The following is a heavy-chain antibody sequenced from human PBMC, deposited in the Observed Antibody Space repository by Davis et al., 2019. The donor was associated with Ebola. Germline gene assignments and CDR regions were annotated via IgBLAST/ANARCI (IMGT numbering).Heavy chain of an antibody. Sequence: PGGSLRLSCAASGFTFSSYSMNWVRQAPGKGLEWVSYISSSSSTIYYADSVKGRFTISRDNAKNSLYLQMNSLRAEDTAVYYCARVPEVYYDFWSGLPYYYYGMDVWGQGTTVTVSS. CDR3: ARVPEVYYDFWSGLPYYYYGMDV. CDR2: ISSSSSTI. D-gene: IGHD3-3*01. V-gene: IGHV3-48*04. J-gene: IGHJ6*02. CDR1: GFTFSSYS.